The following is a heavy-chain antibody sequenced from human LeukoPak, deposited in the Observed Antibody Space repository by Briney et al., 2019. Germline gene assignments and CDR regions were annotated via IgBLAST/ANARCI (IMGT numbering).Heavy chain of an antibody. CDR3: AKDVSYDSSGYYVN. CDR2: ISWNSGSI. Sequence: GRSLRLPCAASGFTFGDYAMHWVRQAPGKGLEWVSGISWNSGSIGYADSVKGRFTISRDNAKNSLYLQMNSLRAEDTALYYCAKDVSYDSSGYYVNWGQGTLVTVSS. CDR1: GFTFGDYA. J-gene: IGHJ4*02. D-gene: IGHD3-22*01. V-gene: IGHV3-9*01.